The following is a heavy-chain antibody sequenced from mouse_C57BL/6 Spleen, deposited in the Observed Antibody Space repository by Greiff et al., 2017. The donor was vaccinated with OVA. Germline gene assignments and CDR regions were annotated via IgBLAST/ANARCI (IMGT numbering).Heavy chain of an antibody. CDR3: ARRGNYGRYFDV. CDR2: ISSGGSYT. D-gene: IGHD2-1*01. Sequence: VQLQQSGGDLVKPGGSLKLSCAASGFTFSSYGMSWVRQTPDKRLEWVATISSGGSYTYYPDSVKGRFTISRDNAKNTLYLQMSSLKSEDTAMYYCARRGNYGRYFDVWGTGTTVTVSS. J-gene: IGHJ1*03. CDR1: GFTFSSYG. V-gene: IGHV5-6*01.